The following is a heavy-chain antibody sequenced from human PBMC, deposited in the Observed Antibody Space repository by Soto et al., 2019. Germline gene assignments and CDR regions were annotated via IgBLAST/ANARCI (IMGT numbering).Heavy chain of an antibody. D-gene: IGHD2-2*01. CDR1: GGSFSSYY. CDR3: ARGGVVVVPAAPLNWFDP. Sequence: PSETLSLTCAVYGGSFSSYYWSGIRQPPGKGLEWIGEINHSGSTNYNPSLKSRVTISVDTSKNQFSLKLSSVTAADTAVYYCARGGVVVVPAAPLNWFDPWGQGTLVTVSS. V-gene: IGHV4-34*01. J-gene: IGHJ5*02. CDR2: INHSGST.